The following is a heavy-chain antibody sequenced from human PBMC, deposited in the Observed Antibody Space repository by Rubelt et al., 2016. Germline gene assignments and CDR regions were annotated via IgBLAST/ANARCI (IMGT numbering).Heavy chain of an antibody. D-gene: IGHD3-9*01. CDR2: VFYSGTT. V-gene: IGHV4-39*01. CDR1: GGSISSSRYY. Sequence: QLQLQESGPGLVKPSGTLSLTCTVSGGSISSSRYYWGWIRQPPGKGLEWIGSVFYSGTTYYNASLKSRVTISVDTSKNPVSLKLSSGTAADTAVYYCARTRLPDYYTAFDYWGQGSLVTVSS. J-gene: IGHJ4*02. CDR3: ARTRLPDYYTAFDY.